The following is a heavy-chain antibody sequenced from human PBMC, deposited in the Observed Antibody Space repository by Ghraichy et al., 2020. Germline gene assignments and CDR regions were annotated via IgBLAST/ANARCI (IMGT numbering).Heavy chain of an antibody. J-gene: IGHJ4*02. V-gene: IGHV3-7*01. CDR1: GFTFSSYW. D-gene: IGHD1-26*01. Sequence: GGSLRLSCAASGFTFSSYWMSWVRQAPGKGLEWVANIKQDGSEKYYVDSVKGRFTISRDNAKNSLYLQMNSLRAEDTAVYYCARGSVFSDQWELLDFDYWGQGTLVTVSS. CDR2: IKQDGSEK. CDR3: ARGSVFSDQWELLDFDY.